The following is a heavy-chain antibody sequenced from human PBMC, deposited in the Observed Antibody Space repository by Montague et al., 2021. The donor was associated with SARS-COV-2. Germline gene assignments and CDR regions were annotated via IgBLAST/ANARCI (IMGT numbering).Heavy chain of an antibody. D-gene: IGHD6-25*01. V-gene: IGHV3-53*01. CDR3: ARGLQQRSNFDY. Sequence: SLRLSCAASGFSVSDSYMSWVRQAPGKGPEWDSIIKAGNTYYTDSVKGRFTMSRDNSKNTLSLQMNSLRDEDTAVYYCARGLQQRSNFDYWGQGTLVTVSS. J-gene: IGHJ4*02. CDR2: IKAGNT. CDR1: GFSVSDSY.